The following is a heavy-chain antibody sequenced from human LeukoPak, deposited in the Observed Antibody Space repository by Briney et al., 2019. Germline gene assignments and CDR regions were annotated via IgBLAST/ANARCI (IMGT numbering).Heavy chain of an antibody. CDR1: GFTFSNYI. Sequence: GGSLRLSCAASGFTFSNYIMHWVRQAPGKGLDWVAVIIESGSNQYYADSVKGRFTISRDNSKNTLFLQMNSLRGEDTAMYYCARVQGGGYRTADYWGQGTLVTVSS. CDR3: ARVQGGGYRTADY. D-gene: IGHD6-19*01. J-gene: IGHJ4*02. CDR2: IIESGSNQ. V-gene: IGHV3-30*04.